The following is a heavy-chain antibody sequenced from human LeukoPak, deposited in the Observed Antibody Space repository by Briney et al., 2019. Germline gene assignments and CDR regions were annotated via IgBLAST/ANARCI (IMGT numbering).Heavy chain of an antibody. J-gene: IGHJ4*02. V-gene: IGHV3-30*02. CDR2: IRYDGTYK. D-gene: IGHD2/OR15-2a*01. Sequence: GGSLRLSCAASGFTFTNYGIHWVRQAPGKGLEWVAFIRYDGTYKYYADSVKGRFTISRDNSKNTLYLQMNSLRAEDTAVYYCAKVSFNSPSFGYWGQGTLVTVSS. CDR1: GFTFTNYG. CDR3: AKVSFNSPSFGY.